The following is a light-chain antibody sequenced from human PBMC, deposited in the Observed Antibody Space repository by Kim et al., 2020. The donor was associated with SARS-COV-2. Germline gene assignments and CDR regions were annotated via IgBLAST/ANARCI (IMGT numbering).Light chain of an antibody. J-gene: IGLJ3*02. CDR1: SLRRYY. CDR2: GKN. CDR3: NARDSSDNHL. V-gene: IGLV3-19*01. Sequence: VALGQTVRITCQGDSLRRYYASWYQQKSGQAPVLVIYGKNNRPSGIPDRVSGSSSGNTASLTITGAQAEDEADYYCNARDSSDNHLFGGGTQLTVL.